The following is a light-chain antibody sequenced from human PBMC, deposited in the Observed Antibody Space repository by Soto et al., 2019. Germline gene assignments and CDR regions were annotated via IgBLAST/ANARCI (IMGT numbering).Light chain of an antibody. CDR2: AAS. V-gene: IGKV1-39*01. Sequence: DIQMTQSPSSLSASVGDRVTITCRASQSINRYINWYQQKPGKAPKLLINAASSLQSGVPSRFSGSGSGTDFTLTISNLQPEDFATYYCQQTYTTPLTFGGGTKVDIK. J-gene: IGKJ4*01. CDR3: QQTYTTPLT. CDR1: QSINRY.